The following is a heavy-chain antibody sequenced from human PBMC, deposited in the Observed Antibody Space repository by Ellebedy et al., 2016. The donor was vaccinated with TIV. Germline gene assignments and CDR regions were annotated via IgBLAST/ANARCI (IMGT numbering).Heavy chain of an antibody. Sequence: AASVKVSCKASGGTFSSYAISWVRQAPGQGLEWMGRIIPILGIANYAQKFQGRVTITADKSTSTAYMELSSLRSEDTAVYYCASPGSIAVDSSPFDYWGQGTLVTVSS. CDR1: GGTFSSYA. V-gene: IGHV1-69*04. J-gene: IGHJ4*02. CDR3: ASPGSIAVDSSPFDY. CDR2: IIPILGIA. D-gene: IGHD6-19*01.